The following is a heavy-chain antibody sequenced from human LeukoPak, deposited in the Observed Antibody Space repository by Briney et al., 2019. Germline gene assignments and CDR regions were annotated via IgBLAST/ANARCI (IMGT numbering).Heavy chain of an antibody. J-gene: IGHJ4*02. CDR3: AKEKASGVVGY. Sequence: GGSLRLSCAASGFTFSSYGMHWVRQAPGKGLEWVAVIWYDGSSKYYADSVKGRFTISRDNSENTLYLQMNSLRAEDTAVCYCAKEKASGVVGYWGQGTLVTVSS. V-gene: IGHV3-30*02. CDR1: GFTFSSYG. CDR2: IWYDGSSK. D-gene: IGHD3-10*01.